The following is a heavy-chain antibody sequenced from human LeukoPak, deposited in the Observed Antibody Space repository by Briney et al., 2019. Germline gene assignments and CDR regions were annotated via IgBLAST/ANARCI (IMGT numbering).Heavy chain of an antibody. D-gene: IGHD4-17*01. J-gene: IGHJ4*02. V-gene: IGHV5-51*01. Sequence: GESLKISCKGSGYSFTSYWIGWVRQMPGKGLEWMGIIYPGDSDTRYSPSFQGQVTISADKSISTAYLQWSSLKASDTAMYYCARLTDMDYGDWGIDYWGQGTLVTVSS. CDR3: ARLTDMDYGDWGIDY. CDR2: IYPGDSDT. CDR1: GYSFTSYW.